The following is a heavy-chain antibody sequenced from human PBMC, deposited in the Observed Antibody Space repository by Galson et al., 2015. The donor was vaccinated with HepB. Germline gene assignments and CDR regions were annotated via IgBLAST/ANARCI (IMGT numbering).Heavy chain of an antibody. CDR1: GFTFSGSA. J-gene: IGHJ5*02. CDR3: TRIAAAGPGGGFDP. D-gene: IGHD6-13*01. V-gene: IGHV3-73*01. CDR2: IRSKANSYAT. Sequence: SLRLSCAASGFTFSGSAMHWVRQASGKGLEWVGRIRSKANSYATAYAASVKGRFTISRDDSKNTAYLQMNSLKTEDTAVYYCTRIAAAGPGGGFDPWGQGTLVTVSS.